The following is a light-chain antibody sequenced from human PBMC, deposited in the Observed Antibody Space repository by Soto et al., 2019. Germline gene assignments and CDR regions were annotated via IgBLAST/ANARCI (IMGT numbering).Light chain of an antibody. CDR2: GAS. J-gene: IGKJ1*01. CDR1: QSVSTN. V-gene: IGKV3-15*01. Sequence: EIVMTQSPATLSVSPGERATLSCRASQSVSTNLAWYQQKPGQAPRLLIYGASTSATGIPAWFSGSGSGTEFTLTISSLQSEDFAVYYCQHYNNWPPWTFGQGTKVEIK. CDR3: QHYNNWPPWT.